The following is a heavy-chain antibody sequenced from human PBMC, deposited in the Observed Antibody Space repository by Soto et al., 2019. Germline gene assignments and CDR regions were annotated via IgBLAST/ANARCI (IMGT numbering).Heavy chain of an antibody. CDR3: ARARSYDFWSGSFYYYGMDV. J-gene: IGHJ6*02. V-gene: IGHV4-59*01. CDR2: IYYSGST. D-gene: IGHD3-3*01. Sequence: PSETLSLTCTVSGGSISSYYWSWIRQPPGKGLEWIGYIYYSGSTNYNPSLKSRVTISVDTSKNQFSLKLSSVTAADTAVYYCARARSYDFWSGSFYYYGMDVWGQGTTVT. CDR1: GGSISSYY.